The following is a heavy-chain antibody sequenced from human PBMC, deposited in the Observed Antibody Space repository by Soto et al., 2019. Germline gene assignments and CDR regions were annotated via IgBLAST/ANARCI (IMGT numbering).Heavy chain of an antibody. Sequence: GGSLRLSCTASGFTFGDYAMSWVRQAPGKGLEWVGFIRSKAYGGTTEYAASVKGRFTISRDDSKSIAYLQMNSLKTEDTAVYYCTRDLYSYGYLPDYWGQGTLVTVS. CDR3: TRDLYSYGYLPDY. CDR1: GFTFGDYA. D-gene: IGHD5-18*01. J-gene: IGHJ4*02. CDR2: IRSKAYGGTT. V-gene: IGHV3-49*04.